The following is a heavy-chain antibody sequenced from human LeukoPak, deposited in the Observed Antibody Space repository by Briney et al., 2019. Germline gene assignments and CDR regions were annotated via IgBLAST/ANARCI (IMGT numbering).Heavy chain of an antibody. Sequence: ASVKVSCKASGGTFISYAISWVRQAPGQGLEWMGIINPSGGSTSYAQKFQGRVTMTRDTSTSTVYMELSSLRSEDTAVYYCAYGSGSSPYYFDYWGQGTLVTVSS. CDR1: GGTFISYA. D-gene: IGHD3-10*01. CDR2: INPSGGST. J-gene: IGHJ4*02. V-gene: IGHV1-46*01. CDR3: AYGSGSSPYYFDY.